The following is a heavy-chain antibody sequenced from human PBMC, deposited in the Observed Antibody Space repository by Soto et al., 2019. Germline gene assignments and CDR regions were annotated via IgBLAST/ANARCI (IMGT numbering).Heavy chain of an antibody. CDR2: ITTDATT. CDR1: GLTVSGNY. CDR3: AGIDFGGDS. J-gene: IGHJ4*02. V-gene: IGHV3-53*01. D-gene: IGHD4-17*01. Sequence: EVQLVESGGGLIQPGGSLRLSCAVSGLTVSGNYFTWVRQAPGKGLEWVSRITTDATTQYAHSVQGRFTGSRDKSKNSVYLQMYSLRPEDTAVYYCAGIDFGGDSWGQGTLVTVSS.